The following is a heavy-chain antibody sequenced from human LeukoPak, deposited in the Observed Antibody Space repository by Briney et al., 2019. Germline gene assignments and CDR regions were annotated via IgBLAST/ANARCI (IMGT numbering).Heavy chain of an antibody. V-gene: IGHV3-72*01. D-gene: IGHD2-2*01. CDR2: TRNKANSYTT. J-gene: IGHJ3*02. CDR1: GFTFSDHY. Sequence: RSGGSLRLSCAASGFTFSDHYMDWVRQAPGKGLEWVGRTRNKANSYTTEYAASVKGRFTISRDDSKNSLYLQMNSLKTEDTAVYYCARDVGPAAHDAFDIWGQGTMVTVSS. CDR3: ARDVGPAAHDAFDI.